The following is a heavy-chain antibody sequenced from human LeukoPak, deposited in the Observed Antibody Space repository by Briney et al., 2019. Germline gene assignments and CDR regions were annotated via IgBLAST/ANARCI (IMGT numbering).Heavy chain of an antibody. Sequence: GGSLRLSCAVSGLTLSNYWMNWVRQAPGKGLEWVSYISSGSSTIYYADSVKGRFTISRDNAKNSLYLQMNSLRDEDTAVYYCARGAAAGSGLIDYWGQGTLVTVSS. CDR2: ISSGSSTI. V-gene: IGHV3-48*02. CDR3: ARGAAAGSGLIDY. J-gene: IGHJ4*02. CDR1: GLTLSNYW. D-gene: IGHD6-13*01.